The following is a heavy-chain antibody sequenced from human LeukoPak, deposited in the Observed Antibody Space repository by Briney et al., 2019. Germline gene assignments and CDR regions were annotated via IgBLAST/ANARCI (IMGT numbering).Heavy chain of an antibody. J-gene: IGHJ4*02. CDR2: ISNVGGSK. Sequence: GGSLRLSCAASGFTFSDYAIHWVRQAPGKGLEWVSVISNVGGSKHYADSVKGRFTISRDNSKNTLYLQMNSLRAEDTAVYYCARGYSGYDWYFDYWGQGTLVTVSS. CDR3: ARGYSGYDWYFDY. D-gene: IGHD5-12*01. CDR1: GFTFSDYA. V-gene: IGHV3-30*14.